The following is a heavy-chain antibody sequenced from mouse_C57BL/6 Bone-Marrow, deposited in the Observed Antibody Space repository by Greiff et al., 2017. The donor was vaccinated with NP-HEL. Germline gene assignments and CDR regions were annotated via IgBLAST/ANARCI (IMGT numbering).Heavy chain of an antibody. V-gene: IGHV5-4*03. CDR2: ISDGGSYT. J-gene: IGHJ4*01. Sequence: EVKLMQPGGGLVKPGGSLKLSCAASGFTFSSYAMPWVRQTPEKGLEWVATISDGGSYTYYPDNVKGRCTISRDNAKNNLYMQMSHLKSEDTAMYYCARGAYDYDADYDAMDYWGQGTSVTVSS. CDR3: ARGAYDYDADYDAMDY. CDR1: GFTFSSYA. D-gene: IGHD2-4*01.